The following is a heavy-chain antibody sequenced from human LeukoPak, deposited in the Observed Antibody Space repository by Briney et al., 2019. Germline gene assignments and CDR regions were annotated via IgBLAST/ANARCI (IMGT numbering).Heavy chain of an antibody. CDR1: GYTFTSYY. J-gene: IGHJ4*02. CDR3: ARDLEYYYDSSGYYSDDY. CDR2: INPSGGST. V-gene: IGHV1-46*03. Sequence: ASVKVSCKASGYTFTSYYMHWVRQAPGQGLEWMGIINPSGGSTSYAQKFQGRVTMTRDASTSTVYVELSSLRSEDTAVYYCARDLEYYYDSSGYYSDDYWGQGTLVTVSS. D-gene: IGHD3-22*01.